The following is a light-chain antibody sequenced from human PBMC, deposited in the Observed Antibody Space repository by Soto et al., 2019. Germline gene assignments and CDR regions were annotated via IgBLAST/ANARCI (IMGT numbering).Light chain of an antibody. CDR1: QSVSSH. Sequence: EIMMTQSPDTLSVSPGEIATLSCRASQSVSSHLAWYQQKPGQAPRLLIYGASTRATGFPARFSGTGSGTEFTLTINRLQSEDFAVYYCQQYGSSGTFGQGTKVAIK. V-gene: IGKV3-15*01. CDR2: GAS. J-gene: IGKJ1*01. CDR3: QQYGSSGT.